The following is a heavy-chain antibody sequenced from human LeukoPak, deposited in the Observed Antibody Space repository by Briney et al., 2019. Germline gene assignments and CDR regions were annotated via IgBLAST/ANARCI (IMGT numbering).Heavy chain of an antibody. V-gene: IGHV4-38-2*02. J-gene: IGHJ6*03. CDR1: GYSISSGYY. CDR3: ARVPHCTSTSCYVGGYHMDV. CDR2: IDHSGST. Sequence: PSETLSLTCTVSGYSISSGYYWGWIRQPPGKGLEWIGSIDHSGSTNDNPSLKSRVTVSVDTSKNQFSLQLSSVTAADTAVYYCARVPHCTSTSCYVGGYHMDVWGKGTTVTVSS. D-gene: IGHD2-2*01.